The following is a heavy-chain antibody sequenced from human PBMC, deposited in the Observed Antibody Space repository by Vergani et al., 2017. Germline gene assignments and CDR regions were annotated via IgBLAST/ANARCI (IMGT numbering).Heavy chain of an antibody. J-gene: IGHJ3*02. CDR1: GGSITNNF. Sequence: QVQLQESGPGLVKPSETLSLTCTVSGGSITNNFWSWIRRPPGKGLEWIGDIHHSGATNSKSSLRGRVSISIATFTSSFSLRLSSVTTADPAMYYCARDTFHFDSENYDDVFDSWGQGTMVIVSS. V-gene: IGHV4-59*01. CDR3: ARDTFHFDSENYDDVFDS. CDR2: IHHSGAT. D-gene: IGHD3-16*01.